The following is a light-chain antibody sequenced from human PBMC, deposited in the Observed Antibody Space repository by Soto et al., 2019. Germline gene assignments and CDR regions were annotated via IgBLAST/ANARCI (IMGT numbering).Light chain of an antibody. CDR2: DVS. J-gene: IGLJ2*01. CDR3: CSYAGSYTPVV. CDR1: SGDVGGYNS. Sequence: QSALTQPRSVSGSPGQSVTISCTGTSGDVGGYNSVSWYQQHPGKAPKLMIYDVSKRPSGVPDRFSGSKSGNTASLTISGLQAEDEADYYCCSYAGSYTPVVFGGGTKLTVL. V-gene: IGLV2-11*01.